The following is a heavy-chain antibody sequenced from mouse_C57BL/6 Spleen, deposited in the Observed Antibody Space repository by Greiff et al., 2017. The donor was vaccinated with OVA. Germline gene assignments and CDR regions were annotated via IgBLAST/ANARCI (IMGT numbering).Heavy chain of an antibody. D-gene: IGHD1-1*01. CDR3: AINYYGSSYDWYFDV. J-gene: IGHJ1*03. CDR1: GFTFSDYG. Sequence: EVHLVESGGGLVKPGGSLKLSCAASGFTFSDYGMHWVRQAPEKGLEWVAYISSGSSTIYYADTVKGRFTISRDNAKNTLFLQMTSLRSEDTAMYYCAINYYGSSYDWYFDVWGTGTTVTVSS. V-gene: IGHV5-17*01. CDR2: ISSGSSTI.